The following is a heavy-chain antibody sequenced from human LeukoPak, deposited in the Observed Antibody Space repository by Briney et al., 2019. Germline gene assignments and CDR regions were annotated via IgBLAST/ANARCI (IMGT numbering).Heavy chain of an antibody. CDR2: IWYDGSNK. J-gene: IGHJ4*02. CDR3: ARAYSGYDLGIDY. CDR1: GFTFSSYG. V-gene: IGHV3-33*01. D-gene: IGHD5-12*01. Sequence: GRSLRLSCAASGFTFSSYGMHWVRQAPGKGLEWVAVIWYDGSNKYYADSVKGRFTISRDNSKNTLYLQMNSLRAEDTAVYYCARAYSGYDLGIDYWGQGTLVTVSS.